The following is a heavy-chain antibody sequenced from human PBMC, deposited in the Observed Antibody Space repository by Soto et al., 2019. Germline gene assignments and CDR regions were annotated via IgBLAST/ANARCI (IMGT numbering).Heavy chain of an antibody. Sequence: PSETLSLTCTVSGGSISSGGYYWSWIRQHPGKGLEWIGYIYYSGSTYYNPSLKSRVTISVDTSKNQFSLKLSSVTAADTAVYYCARALNSVLLWFGELFPWIVPSGQATLVTVSS. D-gene: IGHD3-10*01. V-gene: IGHV4-31*03. J-gene: IGHJ5*02. CDR3: ARALNSVLLWFGELFPWIVP. CDR1: GGSISSGGYY. CDR2: IYYSGST.